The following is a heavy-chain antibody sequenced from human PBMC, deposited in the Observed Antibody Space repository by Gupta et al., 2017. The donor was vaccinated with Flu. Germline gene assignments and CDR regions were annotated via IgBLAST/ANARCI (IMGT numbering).Heavy chain of an antibody. D-gene: IGHD6-19*01. Sequence: EVQLVESGGGLVQPGGSLRLHCAGSGFSFSNYEMSWVRQTPERGLEWIADISRGSETVYVAESVKGRFFISRDNVEQSVYLQMNWLRAEDTGIYYCVRDAPVSGRVLEYWGQGTLVTVSS. CDR2: ISRGSETV. J-gene: IGHJ4*02. V-gene: IGHV3-48*03. CDR3: VRDAPVSGRVLEY. CDR1: GFSFSNYE.